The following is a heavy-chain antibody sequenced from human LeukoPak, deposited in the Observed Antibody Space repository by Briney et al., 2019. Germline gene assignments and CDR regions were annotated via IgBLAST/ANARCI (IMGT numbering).Heavy chain of an antibody. D-gene: IGHD2-21*02. CDR1: GYTFTTYA. CDR2: INTNTGNP. J-gene: IGHJ3*02. CDR3: ARVSEYCGGDCYSLDDGFDI. V-gene: IGHV7-4-1*02. Sequence: ASVKVSCKASGYTFTTYAMNWVRQAPGQGLEWMGWINTNTGNPTYAQGFTGQFVFSLDTSVSTAYLQISSLKAEDTAVYYCARVSEYCGGDCYSLDDGFDIWGQGTMVTVSS.